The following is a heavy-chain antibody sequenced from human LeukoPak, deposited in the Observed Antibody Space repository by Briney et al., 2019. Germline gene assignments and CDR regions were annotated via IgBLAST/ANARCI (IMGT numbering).Heavy chain of an antibody. J-gene: IGHJ4*02. V-gene: IGHV4-61*02. CDR3: VRDGWLGELSD. CDR1: GDSISSSKYF. D-gene: IGHD3-10*01. Sequence: SETLSLTCTVSGDSISSSKYFWNWIRQPAGKGLEWIGRISPSGSTDYNPSLKSRVTISLDTSKNQFSLTLNSVTAPDTAVYYCVRDGWLGELSDWGQGNRVIVSS. CDR2: ISPSGST.